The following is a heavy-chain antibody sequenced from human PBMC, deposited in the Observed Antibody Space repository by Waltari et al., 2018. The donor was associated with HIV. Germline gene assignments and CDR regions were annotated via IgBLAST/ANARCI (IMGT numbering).Heavy chain of an antibody. CDR1: GYDFRSHW. V-gene: IGHV5-51*01. CDR3: AKLHEAEWELRADY. D-gene: IGHD1-26*01. J-gene: IGHJ4*02. CDR2: VFPGDAET. Sequence: EVPLAQSGAEVKKPGESLKISCKGFGYDFRSHWIGWVRQMPGKGLEWMGIVFPGDAETKYSPSSEGRVTISADNSITTAYLQWRSLKASDTAVYYCAKLHEAEWELRADYWGQGTLVTVSS.